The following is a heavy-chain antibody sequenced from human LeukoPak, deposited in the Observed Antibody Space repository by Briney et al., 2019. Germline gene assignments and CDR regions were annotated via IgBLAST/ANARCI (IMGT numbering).Heavy chain of an antibody. CDR3: ARDGYGSGSYSNWFDP. D-gene: IGHD3-10*01. CDR2: IYHSGST. V-gene: IGHV4-4*02. CDR1: GGSISSSNW. Sequence: SETLSLTCAVSGGSISSSNWWSWVRQPPGKGLEWIGEIYHSGSTNYNPSPKSRVTISVDKSKNQFSLKLSSVTAADTAVYYCARDGYGSGSYSNWFDPWGQGTLVTVSS. J-gene: IGHJ5*02.